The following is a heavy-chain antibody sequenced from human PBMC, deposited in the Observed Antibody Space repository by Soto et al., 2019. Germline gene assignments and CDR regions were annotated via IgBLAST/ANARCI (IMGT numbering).Heavy chain of an antibody. V-gene: IGHV4-31*03. D-gene: IGHD2-15*01. Sequence: SETLSLTCTVSGGSISSVGYYWSWIRQHPGKGLEWIGYIYYGGSTYYNPSLKSRVTISVDTSNNQFSLKLSSVTAADTAVYYCASIGVVVAAPAFFDYWGQGTLVTVSS. CDR2: IYYGGST. CDR3: ASIGVVVAAPAFFDY. J-gene: IGHJ4*02. CDR1: GGSISSVGYY.